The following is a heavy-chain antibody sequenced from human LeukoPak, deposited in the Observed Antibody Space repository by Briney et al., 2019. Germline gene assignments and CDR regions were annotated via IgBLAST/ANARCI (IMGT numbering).Heavy chain of an antibody. J-gene: IGHJ4*02. CDR3: ATGHSSGWYYFDY. V-gene: IGHV1-24*01. CDR1: GYTLTELS. Sequence: ASVKVSCKVSGYTLTELSMHWVRQAPGKGLEWMGGFDPEDGETIYAQKFQGRVTMTEDTSTDTACMELSSLRSEDTAVYYCATGHSSGWYYFDYWGQGTLVTVSS. D-gene: IGHD6-19*01. CDR2: FDPEDGET.